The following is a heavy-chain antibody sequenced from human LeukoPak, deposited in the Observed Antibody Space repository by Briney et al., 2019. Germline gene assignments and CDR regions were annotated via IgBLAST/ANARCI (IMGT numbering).Heavy chain of an antibody. CDR3: ARGGGVVVPADENYYGMDV. V-gene: IGHV1-2*02. CDR1: GYTFTGYY. J-gene: IGHJ6*02. Sequence: ASVKVSCKASGYTFTGYYMHWVRQAPGQGLEWMGWINPNSGGTNYAQKFRGRVTMTRDTSISTAYMELSRLRSDDTAVYYCARGGGVVVPADENYYGMDVWGQGTTVTVSS. D-gene: IGHD2-2*01. CDR2: INPNSGGT.